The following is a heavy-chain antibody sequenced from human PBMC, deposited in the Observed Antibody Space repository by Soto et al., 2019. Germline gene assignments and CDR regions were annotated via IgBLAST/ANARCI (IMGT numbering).Heavy chain of an antibody. CDR1: GYTXSGYY. V-gene: IGHV1-2*02. D-gene: IGHD3-10*01. CDR3: ARHQRDDASGKIDC. J-gene: IGHJ4*02. Sequence: GXSXKVSCKAAGYTXSGYYMDWVRQAPGQGLEWMGWINPNSCGTNYEQKFQGMVTMTSDTSIITAYMELSRMRSDDTAMYYCARHQRDDASGKIDCWGQGTLGTVSS. CDR2: INPNSCGT.